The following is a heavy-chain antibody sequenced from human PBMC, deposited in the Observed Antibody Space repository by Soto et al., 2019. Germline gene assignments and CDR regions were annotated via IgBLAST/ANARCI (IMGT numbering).Heavy chain of an antibody. V-gene: IGHV1-18*04. CDR3: ARHRFNYYDDTVYYYFDY. CDR2: ISGHNGNT. CDR1: GYSFTSYG. J-gene: IGHJ4*02. D-gene: IGHD3-22*01. Sequence: QVQLVQSAAEVKKPGASVKVSCKASGYSFTSYGISWVRQAPGQGPEWMGWISGHNGNTNHPQSLQGRVTMTTDTSRNTAYMELRSMRSDDTAVYYCARHRFNYYDDTVYYYFDYWCQGTLVTVSS.